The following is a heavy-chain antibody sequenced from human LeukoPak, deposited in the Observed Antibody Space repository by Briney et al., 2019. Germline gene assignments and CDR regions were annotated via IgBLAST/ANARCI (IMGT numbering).Heavy chain of an antibody. Sequence: GGSLRLSCVASGFIVSSKYMSWVRQAPGKGLEWVANIKHDGSEKYYVDSVKGRFTISRDNAKNSLYLQMNSLRVEDTALYYCARDGMGGIKAFDIWGQGTMVTVSS. CDR3: ARDGMGGIKAFDI. V-gene: IGHV3-7*05. CDR2: IKHDGSEK. J-gene: IGHJ3*02. D-gene: IGHD3-10*01. CDR1: GFIVSSKY.